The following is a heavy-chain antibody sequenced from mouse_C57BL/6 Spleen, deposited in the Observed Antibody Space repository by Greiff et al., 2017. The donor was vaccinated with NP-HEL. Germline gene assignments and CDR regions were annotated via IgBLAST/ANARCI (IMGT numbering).Heavy chain of an antibody. CDR1: GFNIKDYY. D-gene: IGHD1-1*01. CDR3: TTSERRSYYYAMDY. Sequence: VQLQQSGAELVRPGASVKLSCTASGFNIKDYYMHWVKQRPEQGLEWIGRIDPEDGDTEYAPKFQGKATMTADTSSNTAYLQLSSLTSEDTAVYYCTTSERRSYYYAMDYWGQGTSVTVSS. CDR2: IDPEDGDT. V-gene: IGHV14-1*01. J-gene: IGHJ4*01.